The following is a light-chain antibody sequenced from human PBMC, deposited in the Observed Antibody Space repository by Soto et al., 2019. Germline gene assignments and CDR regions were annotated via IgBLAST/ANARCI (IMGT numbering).Light chain of an antibody. CDR1: QDINDY. V-gene: IGKV1-33*01. Sequence: EIQMTQSPSSLSASLGDRVTITCQASQDINDYSNWYQQKPGKAPRLLIYGASFLEVGVPSRFSGSGSGTHFTLTISSLQPEDVATYYCQQYDRLPYTFGQGTRLEIK. J-gene: IGKJ2*01. CDR2: GAS. CDR3: QQYDRLPYT.